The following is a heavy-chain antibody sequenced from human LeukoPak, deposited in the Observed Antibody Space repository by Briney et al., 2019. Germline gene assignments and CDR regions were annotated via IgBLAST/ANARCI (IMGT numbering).Heavy chain of an antibody. V-gene: IGHV1-24*01. CDR2: FDPEDGET. J-gene: IGHJ4*02. CDR3: ASGGDGYSYGIN. CDR1: GYTLTELS. D-gene: IGHD5-18*01. Sequence: ASVKVSCKVSGYTLTELSMHWVRQAPGKGLEWMGGFDPEDGETIYAQKFQGRVTMTEDTSTDTAYMELSSLRSEDTAVYYCASGGDGYSYGINWGQGTLVTVSP.